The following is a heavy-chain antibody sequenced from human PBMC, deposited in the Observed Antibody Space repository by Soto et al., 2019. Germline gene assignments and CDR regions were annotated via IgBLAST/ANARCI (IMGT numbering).Heavy chain of an antibody. CDR2: ISGSGGST. J-gene: IGHJ5*01. CDR1: GFTFSSYG. Sequence: VWSLRLSCSASGFTFSSYGMSWVRQAPGKGLEWVSGISGSGGSTQYADSVKGRFAISRDNSKSTLYLQMNRLRAEDTAVYYCAKDSISMVRGTNNWFDSWGQGTPVTVSS. CDR3: AKDSISMVRGTNNWFDS. V-gene: IGHV3-23*01. D-gene: IGHD3-10*01.